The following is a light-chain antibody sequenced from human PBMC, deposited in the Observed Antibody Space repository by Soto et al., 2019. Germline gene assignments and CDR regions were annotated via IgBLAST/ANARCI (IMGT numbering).Light chain of an antibody. CDR1: QSISSW. V-gene: IGKV1-5*01. J-gene: IGKJ1*01. CDR2: DAS. Sequence: GDRVTITFRASQSISSWLAWYQQKPGKAPKLVIYDASSLESGVPSRVSGSGSGTEFTLTISSLQPDDFETYYCQQYNSHSQTFGQGTKVDIK. CDR3: QQYNSHSQT.